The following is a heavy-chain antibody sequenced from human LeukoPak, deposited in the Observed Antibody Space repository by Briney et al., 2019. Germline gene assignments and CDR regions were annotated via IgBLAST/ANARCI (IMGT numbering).Heavy chain of an antibody. J-gene: IGHJ3*02. CDR1: GFTFSNYG. D-gene: IGHD1/OR15-1a*01. CDR2: IRYDGSNK. CDR3: AKVLWNNSWSHAFDI. Sequence: GGSLRLSCAASGFTFSNYGMHWVRQAPGKGLDWVAFIRYDGSNKYYAGSVKGRFTISRDISKNTLYLEMNSLRADDTAVYYCAKVLWNNSWSHAFDIWGQGTMVTVSS. V-gene: IGHV3-30*02.